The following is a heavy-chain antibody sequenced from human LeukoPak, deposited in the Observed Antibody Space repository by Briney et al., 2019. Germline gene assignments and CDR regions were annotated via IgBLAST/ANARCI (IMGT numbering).Heavy chain of an antibody. Sequence: PGGSLRLSCAASGFTVSTNYMSWVRQAPGKGLEWVANIKHDGSEKYYVDSVKGRFTISRDNAKNSLYLQMNSLRAEDTAVYFCLRVPPAIYAFDIWGQGTMVTVSS. CDR1: GFTVSTNY. J-gene: IGHJ3*02. CDR3: LRVPPAIYAFDI. D-gene: IGHD2-2*02. CDR2: IKHDGSEK. V-gene: IGHV3-7*01.